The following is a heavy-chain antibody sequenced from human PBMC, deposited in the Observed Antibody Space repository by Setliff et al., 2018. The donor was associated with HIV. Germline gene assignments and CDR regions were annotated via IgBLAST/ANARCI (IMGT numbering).Heavy chain of an antibody. V-gene: IGHV4-4*07. CDR2: ISTSGNT. CDR3: ARDRLTYYFDY. D-gene: IGHD3-22*01. CDR1: IGSISSYY. J-gene: IGHJ4*02. Sequence: SETLSLTCNVFIGSISSYYWNWIRQPAGTGLQWIGRISTSGNTNYNPSLKNRLTMSLDTSKQQFSLRLSSVTAADTAIYYCARDRLTYYFDYWGQGILVTVSS.